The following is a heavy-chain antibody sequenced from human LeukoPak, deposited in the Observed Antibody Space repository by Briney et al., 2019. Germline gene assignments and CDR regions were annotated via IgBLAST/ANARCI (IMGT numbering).Heavy chain of an antibody. CDR2: VHHSGST. Sequence: PSGTLSLTCAVSGGSISSSKWWSWVRQPPGKGLEWIGEVHHSGSTNYSPSLKSRVSISVDKTKNQFSLRLTSVTAAGTAVYYCASSKEVDPFDVWSQGTMVTVSS. J-gene: IGHJ3*01. CDR1: GGSISSSKW. CDR3: ASSKEVDPFDV. V-gene: IGHV4-4*02.